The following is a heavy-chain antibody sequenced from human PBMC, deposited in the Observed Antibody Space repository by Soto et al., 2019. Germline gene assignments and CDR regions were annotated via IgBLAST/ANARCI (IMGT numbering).Heavy chain of an antibody. CDR3: TRGAGGWNYYYAMDV. CDR2: IKEDGNEK. J-gene: IGHJ6*02. CDR1: GFPFNNYH. Sequence: GGSLRLSCEASGFPFNNYHMTWVRQASGKGLEWVASIKEDGNEKYYVDSVKDRFTISRDNVKNSVSLQLNSLRAEDTAVYFCTRGAGGWNYYYAMDVWGPGATVTVSS. D-gene: IGHD6-19*01. V-gene: IGHV3-7*03.